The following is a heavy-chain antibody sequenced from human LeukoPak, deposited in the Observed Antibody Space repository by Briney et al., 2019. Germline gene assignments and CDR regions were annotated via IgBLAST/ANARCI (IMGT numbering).Heavy chain of an antibody. J-gene: IGHJ4*02. D-gene: IGHD3-10*01. Sequence: PSETLSLTCAVYGGSFSGYYWSWIRQPPGKGLEWIGTIYYSGRTYYNPSLKSRVTISVDTSKNQFSLELTSVTAADTAVYYCARGIYDSGTYYNFDYWGQGTLVTVSS. CDR2: IYYSGRT. CDR3: ARGIYDSGTYYNFDY. CDR1: GGSFSGYY. V-gene: IGHV4-34*01.